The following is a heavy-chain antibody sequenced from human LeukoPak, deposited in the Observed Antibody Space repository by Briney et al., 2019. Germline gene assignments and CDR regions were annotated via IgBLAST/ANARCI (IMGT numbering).Heavy chain of an antibody. CDR3: ARPPSPLELHFYYYMDV. D-gene: IGHD1-7*01. V-gene: IGHV3-48*01. Sequence: GGSLRLSCAASGFTFSSYSMNWVRQAPGKGVEWVSYISSSSSTIYYADSVKGRFTISRDNAKNSLYLQMNSLRAEDTAVYYCARPPSPLELHFYYYMDVWGKGTTVTVSS. CDR1: GFTFSSYS. J-gene: IGHJ6*03. CDR2: ISSSSSTI.